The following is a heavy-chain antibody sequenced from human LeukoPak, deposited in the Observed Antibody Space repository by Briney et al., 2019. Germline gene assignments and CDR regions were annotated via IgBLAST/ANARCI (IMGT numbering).Heavy chain of an antibody. CDR2: IRYDGSNK. CDR1: GFTFSSYG. D-gene: IGHD3-10*01. J-gene: IGHJ3*02. V-gene: IGHV3-30*02. CDR3: AKAPPPGESTSFGAFDI. Sequence: TGGSLRLSCAASGFTFSSYGMHWVRQAPGKGLEWVAFIRYDGSNKYYADSVKGRFTIPRDNSKNTLYLQMNSLRAEDTAVYYCAKAPPPGESTSFGAFDIWGQGTMVTVSS.